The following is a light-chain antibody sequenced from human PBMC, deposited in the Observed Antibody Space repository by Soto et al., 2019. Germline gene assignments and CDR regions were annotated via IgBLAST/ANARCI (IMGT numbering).Light chain of an antibody. J-gene: IGLJ2*01. Sequence: QSVLTQPPSASGSPGQSVTISCTGTSSDVGGYNYVSWYQHHPGKAPKLVIYEVTRRPSGVPDRFSGSKSGNTASLTVSGLQAEDEAEYYCSSYAGNNNMVFGGGTKLTVL. CDR3: SSYAGNNNMV. CDR1: SSDVGGYNY. CDR2: EVT. V-gene: IGLV2-8*01.